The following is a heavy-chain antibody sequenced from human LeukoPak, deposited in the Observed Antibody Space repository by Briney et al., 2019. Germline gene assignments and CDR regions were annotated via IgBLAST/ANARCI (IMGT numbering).Heavy chain of an antibody. J-gene: IGHJ5*02. CDR3: ARLDRYCSGGSCYSVSFVDP. V-gene: IGHV4-39*01. D-gene: IGHD2-15*01. CDR1: GGSISSSNYY. CDR2: IYYSGST. Sequence: SETLSLTCTVSGGSISSSNYYWGWIRQPPGKGLEWIGSIYYSGSTYYNPSLKSRVTISVDTSKNQFSLKLSSVTAADTAVYYCARLDRYCSGGSCYSVSFVDPWGQGTLVTVSS.